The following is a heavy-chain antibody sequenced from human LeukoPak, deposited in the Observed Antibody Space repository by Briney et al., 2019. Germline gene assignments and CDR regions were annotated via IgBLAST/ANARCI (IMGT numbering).Heavy chain of an antibody. CDR1: GASTNSGGYY. J-gene: IGHJ6*02. V-gene: IGHV4-61*08. Sequence: SETLSLTCTVSGASTNSGGYYWSWIRQPPGKGLEWIGYIYYSGSTNYNPSLKSRVTISVDTSKNQFSLKLSSVTAADTAVYYCARHWPVAKRDYYYYGMDVWGQGTTVTVSS. CDR2: IYYSGST. D-gene: IGHD5-12*01. CDR3: ARHWPVAKRDYYYYGMDV.